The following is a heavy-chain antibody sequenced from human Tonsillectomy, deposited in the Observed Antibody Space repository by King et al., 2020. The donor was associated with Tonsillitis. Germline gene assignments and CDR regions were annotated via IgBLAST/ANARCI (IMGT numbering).Heavy chain of an antibody. Sequence: VQLVESGGGLVQPGGSLRLSCAASVFTFSNDWMSWVRQAPGKGLEWVANIKQDGSEKYYVDSVKGRFTISKDNAKNSLYLQMNSLRAEDTAVYFCVRDSESPRGFDYWGLGTLVTVSS. CDR2: IKQDGSEK. J-gene: IGHJ4*02. CDR3: VRDSESPRGFDY. D-gene: IGHD6-19*01. V-gene: IGHV3-7*01. CDR1: VFTFSNDW.